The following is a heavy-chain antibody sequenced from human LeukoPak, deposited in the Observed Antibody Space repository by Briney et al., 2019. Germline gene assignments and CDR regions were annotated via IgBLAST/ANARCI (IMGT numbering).Heavy chain of an antibody. V-gene: IGHV7-4-1*02. CDR2: INTNTVNA. CDR1: GYTFTSYA. CDR3: ARDLWVFDP. D-gene: IGHD3-16*01. Sequence: GASVKVSCNASGYTFTSYAMNWVRQAPGQRLEWRGWINTNTVNATYAEGFTGRFVFSLDTSVSTAYLQISSLKAEDTAAYYCARDLWVFDPWGQGTLVTVSS. J-gene: IGHJ5*02.